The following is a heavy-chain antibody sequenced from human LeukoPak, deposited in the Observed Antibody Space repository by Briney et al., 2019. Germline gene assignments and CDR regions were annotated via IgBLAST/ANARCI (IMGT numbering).Heavy chain of an antibody. V-gene: IGHV4-30-2*01. CDR2: IYHSGST. Sequence: SETLSLTCAVSGGSISSGGYSWSWIRQPPGKGLEWIGYIYHSGSTYYNPSLKSRVTISVDRSKNQFSLKLSSVTAADTAVYYCARAIVVVTAMGAFDIWGQGTMVTVSS. CDR3: ARAIVVVTAMGAFDI. J-gene: IGHJ3*02. D-gene: IGHD2-21*02. CDR1: GGSISSGGYS.